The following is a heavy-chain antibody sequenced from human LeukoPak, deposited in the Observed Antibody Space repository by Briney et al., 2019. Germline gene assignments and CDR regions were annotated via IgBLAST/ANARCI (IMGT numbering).Heavy chain of an antibody. CDR3: ARTPRGYYGSETYDYYYYYMDV. D-gene: IGHD3-10*01. J-gene: IGHJ6*03. V-gene: IGHV1-69*13. Sequence: SVKVSCKASGGTFSSYAISWVRQAPGQGLEWMGGIIPIFGTANYAQKFQGRVTITADESTSTAYMELSSLRSEDTAVYYCARTPRGYYGSETYDYYYYYMDVWGKGTTVTVSS. CDR2: IIPIFGTA. CDR1: GGTFSSYA.